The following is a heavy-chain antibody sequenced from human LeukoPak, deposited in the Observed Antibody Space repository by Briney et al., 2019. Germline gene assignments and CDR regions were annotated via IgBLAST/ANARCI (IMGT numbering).Heavy chain of an antibody. CDR3: ARRKPRGYFDY. V-gene: IGHV4-59*08. Sequence: SETLSLTCTVSGGSISSYHWSWIRQPPGKGLEWIGYIYYSGSTNYNPSLKSRVTISVDTSKNQFSLKLSSVTAADTAVYYCARRKPRGYFDYWGQGTLVTVSS. CDR2: IYYSGST. J-gene: IGHJ4*02. CDR1: GGSISSYH.